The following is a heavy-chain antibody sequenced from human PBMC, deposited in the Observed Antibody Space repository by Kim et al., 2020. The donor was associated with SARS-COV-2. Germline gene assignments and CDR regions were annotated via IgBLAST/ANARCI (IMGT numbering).Heavy chain of an antibody. CDR2: INTNTGNP. Sequence: ASVKVSCKASGYTFTSYAMNWVRQAPGQGLEWMGWINTNTGNPTYAQGFTGRFVFSLDTSVSTAYLQISSLKAEDTAVYYCARRAAAGYYYYYGMDVWGQGTTVTVSS. CDR3: ARRAAAGYYYYYGMDV. V-gene: IGHV7-4-1*02. D-gene: IGHD6-13*01. J-gene: IGHJ6*02. CDR1: GYTFTSYA.